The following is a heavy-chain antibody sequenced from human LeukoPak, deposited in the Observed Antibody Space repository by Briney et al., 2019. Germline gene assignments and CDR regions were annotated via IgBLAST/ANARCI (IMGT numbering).Heavy chain of an antibody. J-gene: IGHJ4*02. CDR3: ARRTTIFPRRYFFDY. CDR1: GFNFSYSW. D-gene: IGHD3-3*01. V-gene: IGHV3-7*01. CDR2: IKEDGSET. Sequence: GGSLRLSCAASGFNFSYSWMSWVRQAPGKGLEWVANIKEDGSETYYADSVMGRFTISRDNAENSLFLQMTSLRGEDTAVYFCARRTTIFPRRYFFDYWGQGTLVTVSS.